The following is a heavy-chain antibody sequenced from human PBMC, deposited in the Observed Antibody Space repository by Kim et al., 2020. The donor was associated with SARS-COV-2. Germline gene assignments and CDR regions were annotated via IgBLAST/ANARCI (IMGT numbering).Heavy chain of an antibody. J-gene: IGHJ4*02. CDR1: GFTFSSYS. D-gene: IGHD6-19*01. Sequence: GGSLRPSCAASGFTFSSYSMNWVRQAPGKGLEWISSISSSSSYIYYADSLKGRFTISRDNARASLYLQMNSLRAEDTAVYYCARVLTSGWSYFDYWGQGTLVTVSS. V-gene: IGHV3-21*04. CDR3: ARVLTSGWSYFDY. CDR2: ISSSSSYI.